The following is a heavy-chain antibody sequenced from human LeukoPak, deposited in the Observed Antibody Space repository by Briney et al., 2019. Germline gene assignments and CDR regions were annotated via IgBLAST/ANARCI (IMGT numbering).Heavy chain of an antibody. Sequence: GASVKVSCKASGYTFTGYYMHWVRQAPGQGLEWMGWINPNSGGTNYAQKFQGRVTMTRDTSISTAYMELSRLRSDDTAVCYCARWEIVVVPAAILQGDDYFDYWGQGTLVTVSS. CDR2: INPNSGGT. CDR1: GYTFTGYY. J-gene: IGHJ4*02. CDR3: ARWEIVVVPAAILQGDDYFDY. D-gene: IGHD2-2*02. V-gene: IGHV1-2*02.